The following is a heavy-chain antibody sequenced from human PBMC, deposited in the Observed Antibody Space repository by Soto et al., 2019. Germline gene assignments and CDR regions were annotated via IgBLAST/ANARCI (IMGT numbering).Heavy chain of an antibody. CDR1: GGSISSYY. CDR3: ARDLAGGYSSGWYTEESCFVP. D-gene: IGHD6-19*01. V-gene: IGHV4-59*01. CDR2: IYYSGST. Sequence: SETLSLTCTVSGGSISSYYWSWIRQPPGKGLEWIGYIYYSGSTNYNPSLKSRVTISVDTSKNQFSLKLSSVTAADTSVYYCARDLAGGYSSGWYTEESCFVPWGQGPLITSPQ. J-gene: IGHJ5*02.